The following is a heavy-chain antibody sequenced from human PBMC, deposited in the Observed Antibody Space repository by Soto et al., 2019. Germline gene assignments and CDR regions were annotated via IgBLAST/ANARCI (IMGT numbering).Heavy chain of an antibody. CDR1: GYTFTSYG. CDR3: ARVIDCSGGSCYSVWFDP. CDR2: ISAYNGNT. J-gene: IGHJ5*02. D-gene: IGHD2-15*01. Sequence: PGASVKVSCKASGYTFTSYGISWVRQAPGQGLEWMGWISAYNGNTSYAQKLQGRVTMTTDTSTSTAYMELRSLRSDDTAVYYCARVIDCSGGSCYSVWFDPWGQGTLVTVSS. V-gene: IGHV1-18*01.